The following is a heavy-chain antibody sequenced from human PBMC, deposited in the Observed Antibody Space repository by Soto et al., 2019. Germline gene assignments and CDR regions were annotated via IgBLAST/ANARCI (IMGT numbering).Heavy chain of an antibody. CDR1: GFTFSSYA. CDR3: AKDVYCSGGSCSGYSFDY. D-gene: IGHD2-15*01. J-gene: IGHJ4*02. V-gene: IGHV3-23*01. CDR2: FSGSGGST. Sequence: EVQLLESGGGLVQPGGSLRLSCAASGFTFSSYAMSWVRQAPGKGLEWVSAFSGSGGSTYYADSVKGRFTISRDNSKNTLYLQMNSLRAEDTAVYYCAKDVYCSGGSCSGYSFDYWGQGTLVTVSS.